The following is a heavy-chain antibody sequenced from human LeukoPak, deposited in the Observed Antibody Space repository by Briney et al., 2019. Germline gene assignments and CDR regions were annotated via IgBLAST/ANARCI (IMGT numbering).Heavy chain of an antibody. Sequence: PSETLSLTCAVSGYSISSGYYWGWIRQPPGKGLEWIGSIHHSGSTYYNPSLKSRVTISVDTSKNQFSLKLSSVTAADTAVYYCATYNTFRLGFDYWGQGTLVTVSS. J-gene: IGHJ4*02. CDR1: GYSISSGYY. CDR2: IHHSGST. V-gene: IGHV4-38-2*01. CDR3: ATYNTFRLGFDY. D-gene: IGHD3/OR15-3a*01.